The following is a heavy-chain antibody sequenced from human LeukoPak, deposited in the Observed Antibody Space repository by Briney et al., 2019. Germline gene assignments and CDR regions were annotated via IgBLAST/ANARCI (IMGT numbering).Heavy chain of an antibody. J-gene: IGHJ4*02. D-gene: IGHD6-13*01. V-gene: IGHV3-48*03. CDR2: ITSSGTTM. CDR3: AREGVAADY. Sequence: GGSLRLSCAASGFTFSSYEMNWVRQAPGKGLEWVAYITSSGTTMYYADSVRGRFIISRDNAKNSLYLQMNSLRAEDTAVYCCAREGVAADYWGQGTLVTVSS. CDR1: GFTFSSYE.